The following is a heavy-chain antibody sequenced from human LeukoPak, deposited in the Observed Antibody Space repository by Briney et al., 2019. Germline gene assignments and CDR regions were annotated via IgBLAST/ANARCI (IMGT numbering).Heavy chain of an antibody. Sequence: SETLSLTRTVSGGSISSYYWSWIRQPPGKGLEWIGYIYTSGSTNYNPSLKSRVTISVDTSKNQFSPKLSSVTAADTAVYYCARLYYDSSDYYYYFDYWGQGTLVTVSS. CDR1: GGSISSYY. V-gene: IGHV4-4*09. CDR3: ARLYYDSSDYYYYFDY. CDR2: IYTSGST. J-gene: IGHJ4*02. D-gene: IGHD3-22*01.